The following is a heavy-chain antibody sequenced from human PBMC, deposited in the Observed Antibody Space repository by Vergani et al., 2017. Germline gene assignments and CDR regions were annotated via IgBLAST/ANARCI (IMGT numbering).Heavy chain of an antibody. CDR1: GGSISSGSYY. D-gene: IGHD2-2*02. Sequence: QVQLQESGPGLVKPSQTLSLTCTVSGGSISSGSYYWSWIRQPAGKGLEWIGRIYTSGSTNYNPSLKSRVTISVDTSKNQFSLKLSSVTAADTAVYYCARDRLYDYYYYYMDVWGKGTTVTVSS. CDR3: ARDRLYDYYYYYMDV. CDR2: IYTSGST. J-gene: IGHJ6*03. V-gene: IGHV4-61*02.